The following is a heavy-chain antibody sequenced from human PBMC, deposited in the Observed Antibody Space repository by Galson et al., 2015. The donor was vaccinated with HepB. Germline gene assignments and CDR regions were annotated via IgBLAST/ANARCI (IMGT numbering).Heavy chain of an antibody. CDR1: GFTFSSYG. J-gene: IGHJ4*02. D-gene: IGHD6-19*01. CDR2: ISYDGSNK. Sequence: SLRLSCAASGFTFSSYGMHWVRQAPGKGLEWVAVISYDGSNKYYADSVKGRFTISRDNSKNTLYLQMNSLRAEDTAVYYCAKGRGAVVWGQGTLVTVSS. CDR3: AKGRGAVV. V-gene: IGHV3-30*18.